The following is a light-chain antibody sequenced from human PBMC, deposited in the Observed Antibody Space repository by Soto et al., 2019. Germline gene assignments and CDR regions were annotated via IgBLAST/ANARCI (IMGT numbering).Light chain of an antibody. Sequence: EIVLTQSPATLFLSPGETASLSCMASQSVSSTYLAWYQQKPGRAPRLLIYGASSRATGIPDRFSGSGSGTEFTLTISSLQPDYFATYYCQHYNSYSEAFGQGTKVDI. J-gene: IGKJ1*01. CDR1: QSVSSTY. CDR3: QHYNSYSEA. V-gene: IGKV3D-7*01. CDR2: GAS.